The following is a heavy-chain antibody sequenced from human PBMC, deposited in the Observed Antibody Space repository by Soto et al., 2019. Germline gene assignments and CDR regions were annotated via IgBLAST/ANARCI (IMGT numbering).Heavy chain of an antibody. V-gene: IGHV1-46*01. CDR2: INPSGGST. Sequence: ASVKVSCKASGYTFTSYYMHWVRQAPGQGLEWMGIINPSGGSTSYAQKFQGRVTMTRDTSTSTVYMELSSLRSEDTAVYYCARDLAATYYYDSSGYRNAFDIWGQGITVTV. CDR3: ARDLAATYYYDSSGYRNAFDI. J-gene: IGHJ3*02. CDR1: GYTFTSYY. D-gene: IGHD3-22*01.